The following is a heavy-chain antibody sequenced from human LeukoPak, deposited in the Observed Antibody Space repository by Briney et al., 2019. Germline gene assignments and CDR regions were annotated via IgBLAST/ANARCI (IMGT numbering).Heavy chain of an antibody. Sequence: SETLSLTCTVSGGSITGHYWNWIRLPPGRGLEWIGYIDYSGSTNYSPSLKSRVTMSIDTSKKQFSLRLNSVTAADTAVYYCARHSDGWYWGGTGLDVWGQGTTVIVSS. CDR1: GGSITGHY. V-gene: IGHV4-59*08. J-gene: IGHJ6*02. D-gene: IGHD6-19*01. CDR2: IDYSGST. CDR3: ARHSDGWYWGGTGLDV.